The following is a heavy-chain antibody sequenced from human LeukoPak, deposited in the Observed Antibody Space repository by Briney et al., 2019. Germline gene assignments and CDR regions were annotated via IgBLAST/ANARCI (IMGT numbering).Heavy chain of an antibody. CDR3: ARERSMVRGLSWFDP. CDR1: GDSISSTTYY. CDR2: IYYSGST. D-gene: IGHD3-10*01. V-gene: IGHV4-39*07. J-gene: IGHJ5*02. Sequence: PSETLSLTCTVSGDSISSTTYYWGWIRQPPGKGLEWIGSIYYSGSTYYNPSLKSRVTISVDTSKNQLSLKVSSVTAADTAVYYCARERSMVRGLSWFDPWGQGTLVTVSS.